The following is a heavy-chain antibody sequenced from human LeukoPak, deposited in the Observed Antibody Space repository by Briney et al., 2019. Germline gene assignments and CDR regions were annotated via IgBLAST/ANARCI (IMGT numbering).Heavy chain of an antibody. CDR3: AKCRGIAAAHWYGMDV. CDR2: ISHDGSKK. Sequence: PGGSLRLSCAASGFIFSSYGMHWVRQAPGKGLEWVAVISHDGSKKYYADSVKGRFTISRDNSKNMLYLQMNSLRAEDTAVYYCAKCRGIAAAHWYGMDVWGQGTTVTVSS. D-gene: IGHD6-13*01. V-gene: IGHV3-30*18. CDR1: GFIFSSYG. J-gene: IGHJ6*02.